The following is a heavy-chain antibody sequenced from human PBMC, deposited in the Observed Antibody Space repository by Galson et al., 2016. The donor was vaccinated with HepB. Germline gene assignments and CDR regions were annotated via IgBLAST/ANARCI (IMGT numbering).Heavy chain of an antibody. D-gene: IGHD6-25*01. CDR3: AKFYGSGIYYYFYMDV. CDR1: GFTFSNYV. V-gene: IGHV3-23*01. J-gene: IGHJ6*03. Sequence: SLRLSCAGSGFTFSNYVMTWVRQAPGKGLEWVSSISGGGGNTDYADSVKGRFTISRDNSNNTLYVQMTSLRADDTALYFCAKFYGSGIYYYFYMDVWGEGTTVTVSS. CDR2: ISGGGGNT.